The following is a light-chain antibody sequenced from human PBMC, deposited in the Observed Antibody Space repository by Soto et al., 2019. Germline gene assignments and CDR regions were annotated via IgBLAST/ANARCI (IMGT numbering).Light chain of an antibody. CDR3: AAWDDSLSCPV. Sequence: QLVLTQPPSASGTPGQRVTISCSGSSSNIGSRRVNWYQQLPGTAPKLLIHDNSQRPSGVPDRFSGSKSGTSASLAISGLQSEDEADYYCAAWDDSLSCPVFGGGTKLTVL. J-gene: IGLJ3*02. V-gene: IGLV1-44*01. CDR1: SSNIGSRR. CDR2: DNS.